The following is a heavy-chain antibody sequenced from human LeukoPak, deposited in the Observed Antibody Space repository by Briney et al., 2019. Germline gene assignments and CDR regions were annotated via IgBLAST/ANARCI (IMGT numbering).Heavy chain of an antibody. CDR2: IYYSGST. J-gene: IGHJ4*02. V-gene: IGHV4-59*01. CDR3: ARQMGYFDY. CDR1: GGSISSYY. Sequence: KTSETLSLTCTVSGGSISSYYWGWIRQPPGKGLEWIGYIYYSGSTTHNPSLKSRVTISVDTPKNQFFLKLSSVTAADTAVYYCARQMGYFDYWGQGTLVTVSS. D-gene: IGHD5-24*01.